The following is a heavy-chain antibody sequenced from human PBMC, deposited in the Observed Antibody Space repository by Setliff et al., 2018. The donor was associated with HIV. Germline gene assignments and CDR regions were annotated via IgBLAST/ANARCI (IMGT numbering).Heavy chain of an antibody. CDR1: GFTFSDYA. J-gene: IGHJ6*04. CDR2: ISYDGTYK. Sequence: GSLRLSCAASGFTFSDYAVNWVRRPPGKGLEWVALISYDGTYKYYADSVKGRFTISRDNSKNTLYLQVNSLTPEDTAVYYCARGRDASRQRMDVWGKGTTVTVSS. V-gene: IGHV3-30*04. CDR3: ARGRDASRQRMDV. D-gene: IGHD1-1*01.